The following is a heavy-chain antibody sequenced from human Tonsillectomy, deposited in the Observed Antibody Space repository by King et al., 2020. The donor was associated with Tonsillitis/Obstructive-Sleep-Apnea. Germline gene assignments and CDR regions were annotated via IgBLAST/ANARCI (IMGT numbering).Heavy chain of an antibody. D-gene: IGHD4-17*01. J-gene: IGHJ4*02. CDR1: GGSFSGYY. Sequence: VQLPQWGAGLLKPSETLSLPCGVYGGSFSGYYWSWVRQPPGKGLEWIGEINHSGSANYNPSLKSRVLISVDTSKNQVSLKLSSVTAADTAVYYCAREGYGETPFDYWGQGTLVTVSS. CDR2: INHSGSA. CDR3: AREGYGETPFDY. V-gene: IGHV4-34*01.